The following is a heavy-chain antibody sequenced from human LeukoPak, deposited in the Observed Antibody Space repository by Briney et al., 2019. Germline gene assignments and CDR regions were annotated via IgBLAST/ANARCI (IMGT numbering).Heavy chain of an antibody. V-gene: IGHV1-18*01. CDR1: GYTFTSYG. Sequence: GASVKVSCKASGYTFTSYGISWVRQAPGQGLEWMGWISAYNGNTNYAQKLQGRVTMTTDTSTSTAYMELRSLRSDDTAVYYCARDLNMIVVVTYDAFDIWGQGTMVTVSS. CDR2: ISAYNGNT. CDR3: ARDLNMIVVVTYDAFDI. D-gene: IGHD3-22*01. J-gene: IGHJ3*02.